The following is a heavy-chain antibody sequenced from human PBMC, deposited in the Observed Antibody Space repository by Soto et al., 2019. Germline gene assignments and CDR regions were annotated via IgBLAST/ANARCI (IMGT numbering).Heavy chain of an antibody. V-gene: IGHV3-7*01. CDR2: IKQDGSEK. CDR3: AKDANYDSSGSFDY. J-gene: IGHJ4*02. D-gene: IGHD3-22*01. Sequence: QPGGSLRLSCAASGFTFSSYWMSWVRQAPGEGLEWVANIKQDGSEKYYVDSVKGRFTISRDNAKNSLYLQMNSLRAEDTAVYYCAKDANYDSSGSFDYWGQGTPVTVPS. CDR1: GFTFSSYW.